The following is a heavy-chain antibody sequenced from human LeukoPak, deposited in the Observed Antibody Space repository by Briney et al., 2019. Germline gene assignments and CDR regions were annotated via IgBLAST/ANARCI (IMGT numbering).Heavy chain of an antibody. CDR1: GFTFSSYS. Sequence: GGSLRLSCAASGFTFSSYSMRWVRQAPGKGLEWVSSISSSSNYIDYADSVKGRFTISRDNPKNSLYLQMNSPRAEDTAVYYCARDRRDYYGSGTLMFWGQGTLVTVSS. J-gene: IGHJ4*02. CDR2: ISSSSNYI. D-gene: IGHD3-10*01. V-gene: IGHV3-21*01. CDR3: ARDRRDYYGSGTLMF.